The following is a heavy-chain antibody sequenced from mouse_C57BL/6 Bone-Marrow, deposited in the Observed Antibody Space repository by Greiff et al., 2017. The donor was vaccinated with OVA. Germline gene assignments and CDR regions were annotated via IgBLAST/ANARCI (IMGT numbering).Heavy chain of an antibody. CDR3: ARERGPIYYDYDWFAY. J-gene: IGHJ3*01. Sequence: VQLQQPGAELVRPGTSVKLSCKASGYTFTSYWMHWVKQRPGQGLEWIGVIDPSDSYTNYNQKFKGKATLTVDTSSSTAYMQLSSLTSEDSAVYYCARERGPIYYDYDWFAYRGQGTLVTVSA. V-gene: IGHV1-59*01. CDR2: IDPSDSYT. D-gene: IGHD2-4*01. CDR1: GYTFTSYW.